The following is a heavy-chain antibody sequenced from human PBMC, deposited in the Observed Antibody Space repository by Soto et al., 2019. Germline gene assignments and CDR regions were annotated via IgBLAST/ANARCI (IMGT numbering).Heavy chain of an antibody. V-gene: IGHV4-39*01. CDR2: VYYTGTT. J-gene: IGHJ4*02. D-gene: IGHD2-2*01. CDR3: ARNWNLALVPAAYFDS. CDR1: NFSVLTSIYY. Sequence: SSETLSLTCTVSNFSVLTSIYYWAWIRQPPGKGLEWVGTVYYTGTTYYNPSLQSRVTISIDTSKNQFSPNLNSVTAADTAVYYCARNWNLALVPAAYFDSWGQGTLVTVSS.